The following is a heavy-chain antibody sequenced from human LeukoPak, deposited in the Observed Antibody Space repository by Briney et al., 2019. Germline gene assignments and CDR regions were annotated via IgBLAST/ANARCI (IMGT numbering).Heavy chain of an antibody. D-gene: IGHD3-3*01. CDR1: GFTLDDYG. CDR2: INWNGGST. CDR3: ASGDFWSGYSF. J-gene: IGHJ4*02. Sequence: PGGSLRLSCAASGFTLDDYGMSWVRQAPGKGLEWVSGINWNGGSTGYAHSVKGRFTNSRDNAKNSLYLQMNSLRAEDTAWYYCASGDFWSGYSFWGQGTLVTVS. V-gene: IGHV3-20*04.